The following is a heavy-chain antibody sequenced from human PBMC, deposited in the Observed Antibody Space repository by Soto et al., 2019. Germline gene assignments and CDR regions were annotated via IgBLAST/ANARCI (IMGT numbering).Heavy chain of an antibody. CDR3: ASSASPDAY. CDR1: GFIFNSYS. CDR2: INSGSTSV. V-gene: IGHV3-48*01. Sequence: EVQLVESGGGLVQPGGSLRLSCVASGFIFNSYSMNWVRQAPGKGLEWISYINSGSTSVFNADSVKGRFSISRDNAKNSLYLQMNSLRAEDTAVYYCASSASPDAYWGQGTLVTVSS. J-gene: IGHJ4*02. D-gene: IGHD1-26*01.